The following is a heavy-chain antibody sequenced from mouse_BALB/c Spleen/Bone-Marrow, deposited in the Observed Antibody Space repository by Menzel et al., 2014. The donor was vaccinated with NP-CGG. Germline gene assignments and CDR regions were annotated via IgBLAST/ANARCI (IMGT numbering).Heavy chain of an antibody. J-gene: IGHJ2*01. CDR3: VRGNYGNYVDYFDF. V-gene: IGHV5-6-3*01. Sequence: VQLKESGGGLVQPGGSLKLSCAASGFTFSNYGMSWVRQTPDKRLELVATINSNGGSTYYPDSVKGRFTISRDTAKNTLYLQMSSLKSEETAMYYCVRGNYGNYVDYFDFWGQGTALTASS. CDR1: GFTFSNYG. CDR2: INSNGGST. D-gene: IGHD2-1*01.